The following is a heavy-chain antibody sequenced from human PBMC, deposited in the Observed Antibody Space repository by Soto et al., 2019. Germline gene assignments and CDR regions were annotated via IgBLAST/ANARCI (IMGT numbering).Heavy chain of an antibody. CDR3: AIGVTGTTNWFDP. CDR2: INAGNGNT. Sequence: QVQLVQSGAEVKKPGASVKVSCKASGYTFTSYAMHWVRQAPGQRLEWMGWINAGNGNTKYSQKFQGRVTITRDTSASTAYTELSSLRSEDTAVYYCAIGVTGTTNWFDPWGQGTLVTVSS. D-gene: IGHD1-7*01. V-gene: IGHV1-3*01. CDR1: GYTFTSYA. J-gene: IGHJ5*02.